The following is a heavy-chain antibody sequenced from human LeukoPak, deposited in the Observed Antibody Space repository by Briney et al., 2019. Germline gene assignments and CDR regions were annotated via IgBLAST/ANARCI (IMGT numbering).Heavy chain of an antibody. Sequence: SQTLSLTCTVSGGSISSGSYYWNWIRQPAGKGLEWIGRIYTSGSTNYNPSLKSRVTISVDTSKNQFSLKLSSVTAADTAVYYCARVPLGATGYYYYYMDVWGKGTTVTVSS. V-gene: IGHV4-61*02. CDR3: ARVPLGATGYYYYYMDV. CDR1: GGSISSGSYY. J-gene: IGHJ6*03. D-gene: IGHD1-26*01. CDR2: IYTSGST.